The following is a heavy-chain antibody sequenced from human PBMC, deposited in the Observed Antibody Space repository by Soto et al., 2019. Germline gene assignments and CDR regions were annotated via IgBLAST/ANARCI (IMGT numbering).Heavy chain of an antibody. CDR2: IYSGGYT. D-gene: IGHD2-21*01. J-gene: IGHJ4*02. CDR1: GFTVNSDY. CDR3: AREGVDGYYFDY. V-gene: IGHV3-66*01. Sequence: EVQLVESGGGLVQPGGSLRLSCAASGFTVNSDYMSWVRQAPGKGLEWVSLIYSGGYTYYADSVKGRFTISRDISKNTLYLQMNSLRAEDTAVYYCAREGVDGYYFDYRGQGTLVTVSS.